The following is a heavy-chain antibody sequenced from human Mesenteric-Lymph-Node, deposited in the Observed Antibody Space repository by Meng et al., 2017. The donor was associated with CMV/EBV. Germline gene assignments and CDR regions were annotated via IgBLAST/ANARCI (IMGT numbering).Heavy chain of an antibody. CDR1: GFTFSTYA. Sequence: GGSLRLSCAASGFTFSTYAMHWVRQAPGKGLDWVAVVSYDGTNKYYADSVKGRFTISRDNSKNTLYLQMNSLRAEDTAVYYCARGLRYYGSGSYWNYGMDVWGQGTTVTVSS. J-gene: IGHJ6*02. V-gene: IGHV3-30*14. CDR3: ARGLRYYGSGSYWNYGMDV. D-gene: IGHD3-10*01. CDR2: VSYDGTNK.